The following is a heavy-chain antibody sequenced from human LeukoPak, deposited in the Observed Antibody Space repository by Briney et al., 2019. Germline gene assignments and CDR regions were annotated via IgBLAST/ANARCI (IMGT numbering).Heavy chain of an antibody. CDR2: LSGGGDTT. Sequence: GGSLRLSCVASGFTFSSYAMNWVRQAPGKGLEWVSVLSGGGDTTYYVDSVKGRFTISRDNSKNTLYLQMNSLRAEDTAVYYCARQELWLPGTGYFDLWGRGTLVTVSS. V-gene: IGHV3-23*01. J-gene: IGHJ2*01. CDR3: ARQELWLPGTGYFDL. D-gene: IGHD5-18*01. CDR1: GFTFSSYA.